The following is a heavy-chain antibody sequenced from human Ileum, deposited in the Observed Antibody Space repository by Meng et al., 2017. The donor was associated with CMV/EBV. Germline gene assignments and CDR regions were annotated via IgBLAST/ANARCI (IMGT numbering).Heavy chain of an antibody. CDR3: ARDFCLGYCSGGSWGADY. D-gene: IGHD2-15*01. V-gene: IGHV3-74*03. CDR1: GFTFNNYW. J-gene: IGHJ4*02. Sequence: GESLKISCAASGFTFNNYWMHWVRQAPGKGLVWVSRIKSDGSSITYADSVKGRLTLSRDNAKNTLYLQMNSLRAEDTAVYYCARDFCLGYCSGGSWGADYWGQGTLVTVSS. CDR2: IKSDGSSI.